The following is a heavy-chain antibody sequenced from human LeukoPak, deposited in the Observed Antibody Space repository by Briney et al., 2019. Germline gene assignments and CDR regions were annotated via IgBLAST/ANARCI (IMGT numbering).Heavy chain of an antibody. J-gene: IGHJ4*02. CDR2: IRSKANSYAT. CDR1: GFTFSGSA. V-gene: IGHV3-73*01. D-gene: IGHD3-22*01. Sequence: GGSLRLSCAASGFTFSGSAMHWVRQASGKGLEWVGRIRSKANSYATAYAASVKGRFTIFRDDSKNTAYLQMNSLKTEDTAVYYCTRHRDTYYYDSSGYYPFDYWGQGTLVTVSS. CDR3: TRHRDTYYYDSSGYYPFDY.